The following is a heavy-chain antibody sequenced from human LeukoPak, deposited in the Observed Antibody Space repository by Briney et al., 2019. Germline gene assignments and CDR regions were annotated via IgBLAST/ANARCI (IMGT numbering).Heavy chain of an antibody. CDR1: GFTFSSYA. CDR3: ARGGRYSYGHNWFDP. D-gene: IGHD5-18*01. J-gene: IGHJ5*02. V-gene: IGHV3-30-3*01. CDR2: ISYDGSNK. Sequence: PGRSLRLSCAASGFTFSSYAMHWVRQAPGKGLEWVAVISYDGSNKYHADSVKGRFTISRDNSKNTLYLQMNSLRAEDTAVYYCARGGRYSYGHNWFDPWGQGTLVTVSS.